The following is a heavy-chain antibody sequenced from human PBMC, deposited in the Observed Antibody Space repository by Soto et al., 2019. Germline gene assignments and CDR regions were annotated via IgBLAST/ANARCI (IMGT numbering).Heavy chain of an antibody. CDR2: IYYSGTT. Sequence: SETLSLTCTVSGGSISSSSSYWGWIRHPPGKRLEWIGNIYYSGTTSYNPYLKSRLTISVDTSKNQFSLNLSSVTAADAAVYYCASVTFGGIVLAHWGQGTLVTVSS. CDR1: GGSISSSSSY. CDR3: ASVTFGGIVLAH. J-gene: IGHJ4*02. D-gene: IGHD3-16*01. V-gene: IGHV4-39*07.